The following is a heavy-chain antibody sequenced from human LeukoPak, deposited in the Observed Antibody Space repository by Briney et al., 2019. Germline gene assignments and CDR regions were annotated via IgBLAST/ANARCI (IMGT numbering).Heavy chain of an antibody. D-gene: IGHD4-11*01. CDR3: AKDLQAHYSFDY. CDR2: ISYDGSNK. CDR1: GFTFSSYG. Sequence: GGSLRLSCAASGFTFSSYGMHRVRQAPGKGLEWVAVISYDGSNKYYADSVKGRFTISRDNSKNTLYLQMNSLRAEDTAVYYCAKDLQAHYSFDYWGQGTLVTVSS. J-gene: IGHJ4*02. V-gene: IGHV3-30*18.